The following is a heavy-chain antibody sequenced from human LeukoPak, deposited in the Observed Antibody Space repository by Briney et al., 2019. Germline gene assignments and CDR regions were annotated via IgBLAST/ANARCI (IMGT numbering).Heavy chain of an antibody. V-gene: IGHV3-33*01. CDR3: ARGFYSSGWSVDY. J-gene: IGHJ4*02. CDR2: IGHDGDKK. D-gene: IGHD6-19*01. Sequence: GGSLRLSCEGSGFTFNNYGLHWVRQAPGKGLEWVAGIGHDGDKKYYGDSVKGRFIISRDNSKNTLHLQMNSLRAEDTAVYYCARGFYSSGWSVDYWGQGTLVTVSS. CDR1: GFTFNNYG.